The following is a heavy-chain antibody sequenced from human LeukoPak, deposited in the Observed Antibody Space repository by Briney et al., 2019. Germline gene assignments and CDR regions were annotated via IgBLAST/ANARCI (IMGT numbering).Heavy chain of an antibody. V-gene: IGHV1-69*04. CDR3: ASILTSPNLKFDY. D-gene: IGHD3-9*01. CDR1: GDTFSSYA. Sequence: SVKFSCKASGDTFSSYAISWVRQAPGQGLEWMGRIIPILGIANYAQKFQGRVTITADKSTSTAYMELSSLRSEDTAVYYCASILTSPNLKFDYWGQGTLVTVSS. J-gene: IGHJ4*02. CDR2: IIPILGIA.